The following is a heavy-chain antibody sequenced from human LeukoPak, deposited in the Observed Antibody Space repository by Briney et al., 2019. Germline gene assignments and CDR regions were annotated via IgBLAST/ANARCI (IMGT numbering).Heavy chain of an antibody. J-gene: IGHJ4*02. D-gene: IGHD3-10*01. V-gene: IGHV4-39*01. CDR1: GGSISSSSYY. Sequence: SETLSLTCTVSGGSISSSSYYWGWIRQPPGKWLEWIGSIYYSGSTYYSPSLKSRVTISVDTSKNQFSLKLSSVTAADTAVYYCAILTLWFGELFDYWGQGTLVTVSS. CDR2: IYYSGST. CDR3: AILTLWFGELFDY.